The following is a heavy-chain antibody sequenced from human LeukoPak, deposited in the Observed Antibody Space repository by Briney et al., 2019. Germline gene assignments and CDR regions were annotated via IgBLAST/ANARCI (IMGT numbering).Heavy chain of an antibody. CDR1: GFTFSNCW. Sequence: GGSLRLSCAASGFTFSNCWLGWVRQAPGKGLEWVSAISGSGGSTYYADSVKGRFTISRDNSKNTLYLQMNSLRAEDTAVYYCAKDPGYCSSTSCYPNWFDPWGQGTLVTVSS. CDR3: AKDPGYCSSTSCYPNWFDP. D-gene: IGHD2-2*01. V-gene: IGHV3-23*01. J-gene: IGHJ5*02. CDR2: ISGSGGST.